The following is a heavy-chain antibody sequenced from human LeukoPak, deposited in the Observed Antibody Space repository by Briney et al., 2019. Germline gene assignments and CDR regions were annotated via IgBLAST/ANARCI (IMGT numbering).Heavy chain of an antibody. Sequence: ASVKVSCKASGYTFTSYYMHWVRQAPGQGLEWMGIINPSGGSTSYAQKFQGRVTMTRDTSTSTVYMELSSLRSEDTAVYYCARDPRPGDSSGYHYYYYGMDVWGQGTTVTVSS. V-gene: IGHV1-46*01. CDR2: INPSGGST. D-gene: IGHD3-22*01. CDR3: ARDPRPGDSSGYHYYYYGMDV. CDR1: GYTFTSYY. J-gene: IGHJ6*02.